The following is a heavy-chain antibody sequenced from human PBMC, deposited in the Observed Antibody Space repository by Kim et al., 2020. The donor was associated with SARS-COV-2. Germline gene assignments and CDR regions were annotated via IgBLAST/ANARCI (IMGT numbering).Heavy chain of an antibody. D-gene: IGHD3-16*01. J-gene: IGHJ3*02. CDR3: VRDFGGAIDAFDI. Sequence: YHPDLSSRVTISVETTNNQFSLKLRAVTAADTAVYYCVRDFGGAIDAFDIWGQGTMVTVSS. V-gene: IGHV4-39*07.